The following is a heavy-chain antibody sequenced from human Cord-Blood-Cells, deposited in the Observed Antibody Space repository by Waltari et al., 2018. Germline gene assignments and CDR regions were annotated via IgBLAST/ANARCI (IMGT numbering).Heavy chain of an antibody. V-gene: IGHV1-3*01. Sequence: QVQLVQSGAEVKKPGASVKVSCKASGYTFTSYAMHWVRQAPGQRLEWMGWINAGNGNTKYSQKFQGRVTITRDTSASTAYMELSSLRSEDTAVYYCARAPISIAARPLLGWFDPWGQGTLVTVSS. D-gene: IGHD6-6*01. CDR3: ARAPISIAARPLLGWFDP. J-gene: IGHJ5*02. CDR2: INAGNGNT. CDR1: GYTFTSYA.